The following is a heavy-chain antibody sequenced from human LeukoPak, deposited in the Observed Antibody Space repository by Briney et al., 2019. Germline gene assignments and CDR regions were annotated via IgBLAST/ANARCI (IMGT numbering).Heavy chain of an antibody. D-gene: IGHD3-9*01. CDR2: INPNSGGT. Sequence: PRASVKVSCKASGYTFTGYYMHWVRQAPGQGLEWMGWINPNSGGTNYAQKFQGRVTMTRDTSISTAYMELSRLRSDDTAVYYCARAPEYYDILTGYYSWFDPWGQGTLVTVSS. V-gene: IGHV1-2*02. CDR3: ARAPEYYDILTGYYSWFDP. J-gene: IGHJ5*02. CDR1: GYTFTGYY.